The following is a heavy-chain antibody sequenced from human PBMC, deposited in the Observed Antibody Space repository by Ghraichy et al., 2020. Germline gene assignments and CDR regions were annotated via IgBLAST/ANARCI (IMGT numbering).Heavy chain of an antibody. J-gene: IGHJ4*02. D-gene: IGHD3-22*01. CDR2: IYYSGNT. V-gene: IGHV4-59*11. CDR3: ARAYDTSGFYHPFGY. CDR1: GDSISGHY. Sequence: SQTLSLTCTVSGDSISGHYWNWLRQPPGKGLEWIGYIYYSGNTNYNPSLKSRVSISVDTSKNHFSPKLSSLTAADTAVYFCARAYDTSGFYHPFGYWGQGTLVTVSS.